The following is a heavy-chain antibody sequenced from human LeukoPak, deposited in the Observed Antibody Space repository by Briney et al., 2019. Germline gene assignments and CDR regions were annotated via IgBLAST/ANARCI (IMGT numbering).Heavy chain of an antibody. CDR3: ARDHSPEYNSSAGYFQL. D-gene: IGHD6-6*01. Sequence: GGSLRLSCAASGFTFSSYAMSWVRQAPGQGLEWVSVIYSGGSTYYADSVKGRFSFYRDNSKNTLYLQMNSLRAEDTAVYYCARDHSPEYNSSAGYFQLWGQGTLVTVSS. CDR2: IYSGGST. V-gene: IGHV3-66*01. J-gene: IGHJ1*01. CDR1: GFTFSSYA.